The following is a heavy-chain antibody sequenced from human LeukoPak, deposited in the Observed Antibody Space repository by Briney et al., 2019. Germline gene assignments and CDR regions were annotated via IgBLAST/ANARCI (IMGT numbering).Heavy chain of an antibody. CDR2: INHSGST. J-gene: IGHJ6*02. Sequence: PSETLSLTCAVSGGSISSSNWWSWVRQPPGKGLEWIGEINHSGSTNYNPSLKSRVTISVDTSKNQFSLKLSSVTAADTAVYYCARFLDGDGPPHSDYYYYGMDVWGQGTTVTVSS. D-gene: IGHD2-21*02. CDR1: GGSISSSNW. V-gene: IGHV4-4*02. CDR3: ARFLDGDGPPHSDYYYYGMDV.